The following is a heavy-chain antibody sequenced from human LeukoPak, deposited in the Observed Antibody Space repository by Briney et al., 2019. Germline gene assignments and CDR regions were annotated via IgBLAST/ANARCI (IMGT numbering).Heavy chain of an antibody. V-gene: IGHV1-69*13. Sequence: ASVKVSCKASGGTFSSYAIGWVRQAPGQGLEWMGGIIPIFGTANYAQKFQGRVTITADESTSTAYMELSSLRSEDTAVYYCARDGHYDILTGYQTDDAFDIWGQGTMVTVSS. CDR1: GGTFSSYA. CDR3: ARDGHYDILTGYQTDDAFDI. CDR2: IIPIFGTA. J-gene: IGHJ3*02. D-gene: IGHD3-9*01.